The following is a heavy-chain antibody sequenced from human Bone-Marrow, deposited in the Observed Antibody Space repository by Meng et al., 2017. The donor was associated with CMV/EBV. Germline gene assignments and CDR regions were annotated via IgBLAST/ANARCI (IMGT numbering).Heavy chain of an antibody. D-gene: IGHD3-22*01. V-gene: IGHV1-2*02. CDR2: INPNSGGT. J-gene: IGHJ5*02. CDR1: GYTFTGYY. Sequence: ASVKVSCKASGYTFTGYYMHWVRQAPGQGLEWMGWINPNSGGTNYAQKFQGRVTMTRDTSINTAYMELSRLRSDDTAVYYCARVGKQTPYGIVVVITEDWFDPWGQGTLVTVSS. CDR3: ARVGKQTPYGIVVVITEDWFDP.